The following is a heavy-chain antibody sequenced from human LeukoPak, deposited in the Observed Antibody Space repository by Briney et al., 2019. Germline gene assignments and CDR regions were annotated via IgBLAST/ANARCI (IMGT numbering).Heavy chain of an antibody. D-gene: IGHD3-10*01. J-gene: IGHJ4*02. CDR1: GYTFTGYY. Sequence: ASVKVSCKASGYTFTGYYMHWVRQAPGQGLEWMGWINPNSGGTNYAQKFQGRVTMTRDTSISTAYMELSRLRSDDTAVYYCARVSSWRFRGLIIGYYFDFWGQGTLVTASS. CDR2: INPNSGGT. V-gene: IGHV1-2*02. CDR3: ARVSSWRFRGLIIGYYFDF.